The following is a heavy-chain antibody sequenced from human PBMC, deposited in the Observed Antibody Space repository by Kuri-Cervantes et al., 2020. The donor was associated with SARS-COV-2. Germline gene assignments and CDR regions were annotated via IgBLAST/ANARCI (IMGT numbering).Heavy chain of an antibody. CDR2: MNPNSGNT. CDR1: GYTFTSYD. CDR3: ARGPSNIVVVPAAIPENYYYYYMDV. J-gene: IGHJ6*03. V-gene: IGHV1-8*02. Sequence: ASVKVSCKASGYTFTSYDINWVRQATGQGLEWMGWMNPNSGNTGYAQKFQGRVTMTRNTSISTAYMELSSLRSEDTAVYYCARGPSNIVVVPAAIPENYYYYYMDVGGKGATVTVSS. D-gene: IGHD2-2*02.